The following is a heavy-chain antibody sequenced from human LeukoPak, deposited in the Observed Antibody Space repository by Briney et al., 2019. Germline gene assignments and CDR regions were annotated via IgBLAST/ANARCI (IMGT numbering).Heavy chain of an antibody. Sequence: PSETLSLTCTVSGVSISSSSYYWGWFRQPPGKGLEWIVSIYDSGSTYYNPSLKSRVTISVDTSKNQFSLKLSSVTAADTAVYYCARERGSGYDDAFDIWGQGTMVTVSS. D-gene: IGHD3-22*01. J-gene: IGHJ3*02. CDR2: IYDSGST. CDR3: ARERGSGYDDAFDI. V-gene: IGHV4-39*07. CDR1: GVSISSSSYY.